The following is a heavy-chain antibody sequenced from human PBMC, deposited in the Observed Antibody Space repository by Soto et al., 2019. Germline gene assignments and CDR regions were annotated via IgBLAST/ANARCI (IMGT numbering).Heavy chain of an antibody. CDR3: AKEVSLGSTVDLGY. V-gene: IGHV3-23*01. Sequence: EVQLLESGGDLAQPGGSLRLSCAASGFTFSIFAMSWVRQSPGKGLEWVSTISGSGGSTYYADAVKGRFSISRDNSMGTLYLQMKSLRVEDTAIYYCAKEVSLGSTVDLGYWGQGTLVTVSS. J-gene: IGHJ4*02. CDR1: GFTFSIFA. D-gene: IGHD7-27*01. CDR2: ISGSGGST.